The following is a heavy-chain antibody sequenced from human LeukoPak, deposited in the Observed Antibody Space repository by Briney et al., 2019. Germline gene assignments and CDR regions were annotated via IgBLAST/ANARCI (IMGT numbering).Heavy chain of an antibody. CDR3: ARVRRYYDSSGYPLDY. CDR2: INQDGTEK. CDR1: VFPFSTYW. D-gene: IGHD3-22*01. J-gene: IGHJ4*02. V-gene: IGHV3-7*04. Sequence: GGPLRLSCAASVFPFSTYWMSWVRQAPGKGLEWVANINQDGTEKYHVDSVKGLFTISRDNAKNSLYLQMNSLRAEVTVVYYCARVRRYYDSSGYPLDYWGQGTLVTVSS.